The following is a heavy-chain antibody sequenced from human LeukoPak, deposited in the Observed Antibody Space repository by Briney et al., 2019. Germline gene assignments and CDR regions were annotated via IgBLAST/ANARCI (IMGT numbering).Heavy chain of an antibody. D-gene: IGHD1-26*01. CDR2: VSYDGINK. J-gene: IGHJ4*02. CDR1: GFTFSNYA. V-gene: IGHV3-30-3*01. Sequence: GGSLTLSCAASGFTFSNYAMHWVRQAPGKGLEWVAVVSYDGINKYYADSVKGRFTISRDNSKNTLFLQTDSLRTEDTAVYYCARDRATGSYYFDYCGQGNLVTLSS. CDR3: ARDRATGSYYFDY.